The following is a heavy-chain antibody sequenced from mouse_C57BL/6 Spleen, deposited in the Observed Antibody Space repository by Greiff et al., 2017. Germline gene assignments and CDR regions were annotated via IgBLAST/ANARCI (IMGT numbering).Heavy chain of an antibody. CDR2: IYPGSGNT. CDR3: ARETATGTWFAY. V-gene: IGHV1-66*01. J-gene: IGHJ3*01. CDR1: GYSFTSYY. Sequence: QVQLQQSGPELVKPGASVKISCKASGYSFTSYYIHWVKQRPGQGLEWIGWIYPGSGNTKYNEKFKGKATLTADTSSSTAYRQLSSLTSEDSAVYYCARETATGTWFAYWGQGTLVTVSA. D-gene: IGHD1-2*01.